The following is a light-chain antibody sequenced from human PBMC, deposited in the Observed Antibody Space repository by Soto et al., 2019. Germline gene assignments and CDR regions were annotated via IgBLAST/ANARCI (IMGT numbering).Light chain of an antibody. CDR3: QQYNSYRT. V-gene: IGKV3D-15*01. CDR2: GAS. CDR1: QSVSGN. J-gene: IGKJ1*01. Sequence: EIMMTLSPATLSVSPGERATLSCRASQSVSGNLAWYQQKPGQAPRLLIYGASNRATGIPDRFSGSGSGTDFTLTISSLQPDDFATYYCQQYNSYRTFGQGTKVDIK.